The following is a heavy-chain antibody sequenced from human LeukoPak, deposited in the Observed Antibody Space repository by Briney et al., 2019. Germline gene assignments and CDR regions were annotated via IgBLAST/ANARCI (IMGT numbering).Heavy chain of an antibody. J-gene: IGHJ5*02. D-gene: IGHD2-8*01. Sequence: SETLSLTCTVSGGSISSGTYYWTWIRQPAGKGLEWIGRISSTGSVHYNPSLKSRVTVSADTSKNQFSLKLTAVIVADTALYFCARAPRSGVGDRRGYWLDPCGHGTLVTVSP. CDR1: GGSISSGTYY. V-gene: IGHV4-61*02. CDR2: ISSTGSV. CDR3: ARAPRSGVGDRRGYWLDP.